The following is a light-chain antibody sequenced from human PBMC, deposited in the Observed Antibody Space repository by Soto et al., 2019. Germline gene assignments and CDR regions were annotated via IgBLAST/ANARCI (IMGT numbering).Light chain of an antibody. CDR2: DAS. V-gene: IGKV3-11*01. J-gene: IGKJ4*01. CDR3: QQRSNWPLT. Sequence: EIVLTQSPATLSLSPGERATLSCRASQSVSTYLAWYQQRPGQAPRLLIYDASNRATGIPAGFSGSGSGTDFTLTISSLEPEDFALYYCQQRSNWPLTFGGGTKVEIK. CDR1: QSVSTY.